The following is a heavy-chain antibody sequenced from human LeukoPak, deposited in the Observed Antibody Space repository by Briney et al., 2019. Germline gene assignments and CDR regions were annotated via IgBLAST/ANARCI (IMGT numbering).Heavy chain of an antibody. CDR2: ISYDGSNK. J-gene: IGHJ4*02. D-gene: IGHD2-15*01. CDR1: GFTFSNYA. CDR3: ARDRCTGGSCYYDY. Sequence: GGSLRLSCAASGFTFSNYAMHWVRQAPGKGLEWVAVISYDGSNKYYTDSVKGRFTISGDSSKNTLYLQMNSLRPEDTAVYYCARDRCTGGSCYYDYWGQGTLVTVSS. V-gene: IGHV3-30*04.